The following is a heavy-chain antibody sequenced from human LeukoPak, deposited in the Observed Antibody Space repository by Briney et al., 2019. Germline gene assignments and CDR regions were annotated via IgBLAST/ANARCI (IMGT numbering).Heavy chain of an antibody. CDR3: ASGTYRLGDY. D-gene: IGHD3-10*01. CDR1: GLSFSTYA. V-gene: IGHV3-23*01. J-gene: IGHJ4*02. CDR2: ISGSGVDT. Sequence: GGSLRLSCAASGLSFSTYAMSWVRQAPGKELEWVAGISGSGVDTHYAGSVNGRFRISRDNSANTLYLQMNSLREEDTALYYCASGTYRLGDYWGQGTQVAVSP.